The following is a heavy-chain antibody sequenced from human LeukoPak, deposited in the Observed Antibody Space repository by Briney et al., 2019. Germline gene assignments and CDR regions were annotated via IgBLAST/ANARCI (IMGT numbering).Heavy chain of an antibody. V-gene: IGHV1-69*13. CDR1: GGTFSSYS. Sequence: SVKVSCKSSGGTFSSYSIIWVRQAPGQRLEWIGGIIPIFGTANYAQKFQGRVTITADESTSTAYMELSSLRSEDTAVYYCARGPLSRVGDGYNLPDYWGQGTLVTVSS. J-gene: IGHJ4*02. D-gene: IGHD5-24*01. CDR2: IIPIFGTA. CDR3: ARGPLSRVGDGYNLPDY.